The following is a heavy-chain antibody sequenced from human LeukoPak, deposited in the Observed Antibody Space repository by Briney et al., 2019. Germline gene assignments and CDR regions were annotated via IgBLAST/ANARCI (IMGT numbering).Heavy chain of an antibody. CDR2: IYTSGST. CDR1: GGSISSSSYY. J-gene: IGHJ3*02. D-gene: IGHD6-19*01. Sequence: SETLSLTCTVSGGSISSSSYYWSWIRQPAGKGLEWIGRIYTSGSTNYNPSLKSRVTMSVDTSKNQFSLKLSSVTAADTAVYYCARAVAVAHDAFDIWGQGTMVTVSS. CDR3: ARAVAVAHDAFDI. V-gene: IGHV4-61*02.